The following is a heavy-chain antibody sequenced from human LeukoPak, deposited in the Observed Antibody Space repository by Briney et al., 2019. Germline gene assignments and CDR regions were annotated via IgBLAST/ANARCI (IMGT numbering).Heavy chain of an antibody. Sequence: ASVKVSCKASGYTFTNYHMHWVRQAPGRGLEWLGLVKPKSGDSDFVQKFRGRVIVTTDMSTTTIHMELSNLRSDDTAVYYCARDRGVPGPGNALDIWGQGTMVTVSS. J-gene: IGHJ3*02. CDR3: ARDRGVPGPGNALDI. V-gene: IGHV1-2*06. D-gene: IGHD2-8*01. CDR2: VKPKSGDS. CDR1: GYTFTNYH.